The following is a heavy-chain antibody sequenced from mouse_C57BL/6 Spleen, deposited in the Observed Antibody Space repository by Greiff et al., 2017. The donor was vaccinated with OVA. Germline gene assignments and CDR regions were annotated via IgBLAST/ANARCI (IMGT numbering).Heavy chain of an antibody. CDR1: GFTFSSYA. CDR2: ISDGGSYT. CDR3: ARGPGSSPYYFDY. Sequence: EVMLVESGGGLVKPGGSLKLSCAASGFTFSSYAMSWVRQTPEKRLEWVATISDGGSYTYYPDNVKGRFTISRDNAKNNLYLQMSHLKSEDTAMYYCARGPGSSPYYFDYWGQGTTLTVSS. J-gene: IGHJ2*01. V-gene: IGHV5-4*03. D-gene: IGHD1-1*01.